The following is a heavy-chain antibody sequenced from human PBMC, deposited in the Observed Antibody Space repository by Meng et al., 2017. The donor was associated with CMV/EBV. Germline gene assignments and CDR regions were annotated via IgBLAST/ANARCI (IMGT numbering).Heavy chain of an antibody. CDR2: INPSGGST. V-gene: IGHV1-46*01. CDR1: VYTFTSYY. J-gene: IGHJ6*02. CDR3: ARDFTYCDFWSGYLSETRNYYYGMDV. D-gene: IGHD3-3*01. Sequence: ASVKVSCKASVYTFTSYYMYWVRQAPGQGLEWMGIINPSGGSTSYAQKFQGRVTMTRDTSTSTDYMELSSLRSDDTAVYYCARDFTYCDFWSGYLSETRNYYYGMDVWGQGTTVTVSS.